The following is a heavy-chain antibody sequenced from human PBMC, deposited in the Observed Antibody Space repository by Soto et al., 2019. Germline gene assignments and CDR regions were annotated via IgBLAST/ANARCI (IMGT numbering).Heavy chain of an antibody. CDR1: GYTFTSYA. J-gene: IGHJ6*02. CDR2: INAGNGNT. CDR3: ARDRSSGWSKLYYYYYGMDV. Sequence: ASVKVSCKASGYTFTSYAMHWVRQAPGQRLEWMGWINAGNGNTKYSQKFQGRVTITRDTSASTAYMELSSLRSEDTAVYYCARDRSSGWSKLYYYYYGMDVWGQGTTVT. V-gene: IGHV1-3*01. D-gene: IGHD6-19*01.